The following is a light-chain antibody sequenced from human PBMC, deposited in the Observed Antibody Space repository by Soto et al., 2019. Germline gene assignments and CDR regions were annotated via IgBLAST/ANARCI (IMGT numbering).Light chain of an antibody. J-gene: IGLJ1*01. V-gene: IGLV2-11*01. CDR2: DVT. CDR3: CSYAGSYTQV. Sequence: QSALTQPRSVSGSPGQSVTISCTGTSSDVGGYNFVSWYQQYPGKAPKLIIYDVTKGPGGVPDRFSGSKSGNTASLTISGLQTDADADYYCCSYAGSYTQVFGTGTKLTVL. CDR1: SSDVGGYNF.